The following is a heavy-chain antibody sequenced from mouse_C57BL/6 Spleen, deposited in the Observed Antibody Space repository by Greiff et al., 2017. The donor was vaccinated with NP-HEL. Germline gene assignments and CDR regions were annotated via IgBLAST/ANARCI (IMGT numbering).Heavy chain of an antibody. D-gene: IGHD2-2*01. CDR1: GFSLTSYA. Sequence: VMLVESGPGLVAPSQSLSITCTVSGFSLTSYAISWVRQPPGRGLEWLGVIWTGGGTNYNSALKSRLSISKDNSKSQVFLKMNSLQTDDTARYYCAAFYGYDVGYYAMDYWGQGTSVTVSS. CDR3: AAFYGYDVGYYAMDY. CDR2: IWTGGGT. V-gene: IGHV2-9-1*01. J-gene: IGHJ4*01.